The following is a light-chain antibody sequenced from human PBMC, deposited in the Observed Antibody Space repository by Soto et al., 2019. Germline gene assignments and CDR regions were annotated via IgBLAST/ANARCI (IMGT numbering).Light chain of an antibody. CDR1: QSISSW. J-gene: IGKJ4*01. Sequence: DIQMTQSPSTLSASAGDRVTLTCRASQSISSWLAWYQQKSGKAPNLLIDEASSLESGVPSRFSGSGSGTEFTLTISSLQPDDFATYYCQQYNTYPLTFGGGTKVEIK. CDR2: EAS. V-gene: IGKV1-5*03. CDR3: QQYNTYPLT.